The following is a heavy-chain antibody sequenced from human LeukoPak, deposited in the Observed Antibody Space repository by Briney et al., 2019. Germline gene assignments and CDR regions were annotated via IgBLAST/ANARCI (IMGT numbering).Heavy chain of an antibody. Sequence: SQTPSLTCTVSGGSISSGDYYWSWIRQPPGKGLEWIGYIYHSGSTYYNPSLKSRVTISVDRSKNQFSLKLSSVTAADTAVYYCARVRRQEYDSSGYYLVRYFDYWGQGTLVTVSS. CDR2: IYHSGST. J-gene: IGHJ4*02. V-gene: IGHV4-30-2*01. CDR3: ARVRRQEYDSSGYYLVRYFDY. D-gene: IGHD3-22*01. CDR1: GGSISSGDYY.